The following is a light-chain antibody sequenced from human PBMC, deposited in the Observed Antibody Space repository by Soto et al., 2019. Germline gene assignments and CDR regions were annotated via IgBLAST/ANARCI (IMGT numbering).Light chain of an antibody. CDR3: QSYDSSRSVV. J-gene: IGLJ2*01. V-gene: IGLV1-40*01. CDR1: SSNIGAGYD. CDR2: GNG. Sequence: QSVLTQPPSVSGAPGQRVTISCTGSSSNIGAGYDVHWYQQLPGTAPKLLIYGNGNRPSGGPDRFSGSKSGTSASLASTGLQAEDEADYYCQSYDSSRSVVFGGGTKLTVL.